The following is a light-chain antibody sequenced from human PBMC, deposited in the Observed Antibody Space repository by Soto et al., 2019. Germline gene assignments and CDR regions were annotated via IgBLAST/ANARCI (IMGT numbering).Light chain of an antibody. V-gene: IGKV3-15*01. Sequence: EIVMTQSPATLSVTPGDTATLSCRARQSIGSNVGWYQQKPGQAPRLLIYGASTRATGISARFSGSGSGTEFNLTISSLQSEDLAVYYCQQYNTWSLITFGQGTRLEIK. CDR2: GAS. CDR3: QQYNTWSLIT. CDR1: QSIGSN. J-gene: IGKJ5*01.